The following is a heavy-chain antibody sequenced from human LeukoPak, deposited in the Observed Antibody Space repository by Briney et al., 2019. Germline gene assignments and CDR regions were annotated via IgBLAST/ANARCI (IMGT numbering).Heavy chain of an antibody. CDR1: GYTFTSYG. Sequence: GASVKVSCKASGYTFTSYGISWVRQAPGQGLEWMGWISAYNGNTNHAQKLQGRVTMTTDTSTSTAYMELRSLRSDDTAVYYCARDLSPLIAAAGARTFDYWGQGTLVTVSS. CDR3: ARDLSPLIAAAGARTFDY. CDR2: ISAYNGNT. D-gene: IGHD6-13*01. V-gene: IGHV1-18*01. J-gene: IGHJ4*02.